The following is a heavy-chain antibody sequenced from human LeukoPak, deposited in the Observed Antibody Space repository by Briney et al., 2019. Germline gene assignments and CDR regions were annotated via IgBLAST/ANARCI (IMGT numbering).Heavy chain of an antibody. Sequence: GGSLRLSCAASGFTVRSYYMAWVRQAPGKGLEWVSSISSSSSYIYYADSVKGRFTISRDNAKNSLYLQMSSLRAEDTAVYYCARDMEDYGDYYFDYWGQGTLVTVSS. J-gene: IGHJ4*02. CDR1: GFTVRSYY. D-gene: IGHD4-17*01. CDR3: ARDMEDYGDYYFDY. CDR2: ISSSSSYI. V-gene: IGHV3-21*01.